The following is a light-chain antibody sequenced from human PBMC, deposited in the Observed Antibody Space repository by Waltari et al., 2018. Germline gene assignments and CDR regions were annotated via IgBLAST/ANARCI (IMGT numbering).Light chain of an antibody. V-gene: IGKV2D-29*01. CDR2: DVF. Sequence: DIVMTQTPLSLSVTPGQPASFSCKSSQSLLHSDGKTSLYWYLQKPGQPPQLLIYDVFNRLSGVPDKFSGSGSGTEFTLKIMRVEADDVGVYFCMQTVQLPRTFGQGTKLEIK. CDR3: MQTVQLPRT. J-gene: IGKJ2*02. CDR1: QSLLHSDGKTS.